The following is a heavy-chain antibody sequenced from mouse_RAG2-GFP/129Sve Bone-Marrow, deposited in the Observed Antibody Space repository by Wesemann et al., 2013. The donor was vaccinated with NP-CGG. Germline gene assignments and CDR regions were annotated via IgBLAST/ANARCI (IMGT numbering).Heavy chain of an antibody. Sequence: LEWVATISSGGSYTYYPDSVKGRFTISRDNAKNTLYLQMSSLRSEDTAMYYCARRDFDYWGQGTTLTVSS. J-gene: IGHJ2*01. CDR2: ISSGGSYT. CDR3: ARRDFDY. V-gene: IGHV5-9-3*01.